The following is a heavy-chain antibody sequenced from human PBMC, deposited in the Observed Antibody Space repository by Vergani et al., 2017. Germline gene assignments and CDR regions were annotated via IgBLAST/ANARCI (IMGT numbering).Heavy chain of an antibody. J-gene: IGHJ4*02. CDR2: IYTSGST. CDR3: AGGDYGSWSYPYTPSYYFDY. D-gene: IGHD3-10*01. Sequence: QMQLQESGPGLVKASETLTLTCDVSDSSIMTNPYWGWFRQPAGKGLEWIGRIYTSGSTNYNPPLKSRVTISVDTPTNQFSLKRSSVTAADTAVYYCAGGDYGSWSYPYTPSYYFDYWGQGTLVTVSS. V-gene: IGHV4-4*07. CDR1: DSSIMTNPY.